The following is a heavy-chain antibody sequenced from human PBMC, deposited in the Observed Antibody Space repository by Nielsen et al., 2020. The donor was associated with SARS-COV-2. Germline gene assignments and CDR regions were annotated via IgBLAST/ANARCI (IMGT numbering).Heavy chain of an antibody. CDR3: TTDRVRLDY. J-gene: IGHJ4*02. CDR2: IKSKTDGGTT. Sequence: GESLKISCAASGFTFSSYWMHWVRQAPGKGLEWVGRIKSKTDGGTTDYAAPVKGRFTISRDDSKNTLYLQMNSLKTEDTAVYYCTTDRVRLDYWGQGTLVTVSS. CDR1: GFTFSSYW. V-gene: IGHV3-15*01.